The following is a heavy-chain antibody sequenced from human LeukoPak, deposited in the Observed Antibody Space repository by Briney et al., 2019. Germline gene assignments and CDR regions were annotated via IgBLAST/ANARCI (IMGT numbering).Heavy chain of an antibody. CDR3: ARGPRGTIFGVVTLYYFDY. Sequence: QPGRSLRLSCAASGFTFSSYAMHWVRQAPGKGLEWVAVISYDGSNKYYADSVKGRFTISRDNSKNTPYLQMNSLRAEDTAVYYCARGPRGTIFGVVTLYYFDYWGQGTLVTVSS. V-gene: IGHV3-30*04. CDR2: ISYDGSNK. CDR1: GFTFSSYA. D-gene: IGHD3-3*01. J-gene: IGHJ4*02.